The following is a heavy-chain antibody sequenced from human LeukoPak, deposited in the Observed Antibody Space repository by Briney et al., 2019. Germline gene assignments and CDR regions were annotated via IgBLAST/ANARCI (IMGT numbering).Heavy chain of an antibody. D-gene: IGHD6-19*01. CDR2: ISSSSSYI. Sequence: GGSLRLSCAASGFTFSSYSMNWVRQAPGKGLEWVSSISSSSSYIYYADSVKGRFTISRDNSKNTLYLQMNSLRAEDTAVYYCVGGIAVAGSPFGYWGQGTLVTVSS. V-gene: IGHV3-21*01. CDR3: VGGIAVAGSPFGY. J-gene: IGHJ4*02. CDR1: GFTFSSYS.